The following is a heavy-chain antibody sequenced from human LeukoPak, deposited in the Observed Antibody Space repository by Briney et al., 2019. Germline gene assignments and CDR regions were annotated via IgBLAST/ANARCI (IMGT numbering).Heavy chain of an antibody. CDR2: INPNSGGT. J-gene: IGHJ5*02. CDR1: GYTFTGYY. D-gene: IGHD2-2*02. V-gene: IGHV1-2*02. Sequence: ASVKVSCKASGYTFTGYYMHWVRQAPGQGLEWMGWINPNSGGTNYAQKFQGRVTMTRDTSISTAYTELSRLRSDDTAVYYCARDFSVGGGYCSSTSCYTTWFDPWGQGTLVTVSS. CDR3: ARDFSVGGGYCSSTSCYTTWFDP.